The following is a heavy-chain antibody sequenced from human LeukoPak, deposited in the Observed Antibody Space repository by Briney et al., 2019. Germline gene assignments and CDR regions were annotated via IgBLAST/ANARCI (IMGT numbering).Heavy chain of an antibody. Sequence: GGSLRLSCAVSGSSFSSFSMHWVRQTPGKGLEWVALISSEGDNKYYADSVKGRFTISRDNSKNTLFLQMNTLRPEDTAVYYCARGVHDYGDFPGFGYWGQGTLVTVSS. V-gene: IGHV3-30-3*01. D-gene: IGHD4-17*01. CDR2: ISSEGDNK. CDR1: GSSFSSFS. J-gene: IGHJ4*02. CDR3: ARGVHDYGDFPGFGY.